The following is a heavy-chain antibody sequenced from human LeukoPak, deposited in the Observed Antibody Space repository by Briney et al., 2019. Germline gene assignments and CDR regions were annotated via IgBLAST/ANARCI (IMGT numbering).Heavy chain of an antibody. CDR3: ARDMVRGNNDY. J-gene: IGHJ4*02. Sequence: SETLSLTCAVYGGSFSGYYWSWIRQPPGKGLEWIGEINHSGSTIYNPSLKSRVTISVDTSKNQFSLKLSSVTAADTAVYYCARDMVRGNNDYWGQGTLVTVSS. V-gene: IGHV4-34*01. CDR1: GGSFSGYY. CDR2: INHSGST. D-gene: IGHD3-10*01.